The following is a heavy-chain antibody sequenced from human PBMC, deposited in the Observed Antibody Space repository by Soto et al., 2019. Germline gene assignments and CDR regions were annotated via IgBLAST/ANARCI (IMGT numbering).Heavy chain of an antibody. CDR2: TNTDGSIT. D-gene: IGHD2-8*01. CDR1: GLIFSNYK. V-gene: IGHV3-74*01. CDR3: ARDTNGLHY. Sequence: PGGSLRLSCAASGLIFSNYKMHWVRQAPGKGQVWVSRTNTDGSITDYADSVKGRFTVSRDNAKNTMYLQMNSLTADDTAVYYCARDTNGLHYWGQGTLVTVSS. J-gene: IGHJ4*02.